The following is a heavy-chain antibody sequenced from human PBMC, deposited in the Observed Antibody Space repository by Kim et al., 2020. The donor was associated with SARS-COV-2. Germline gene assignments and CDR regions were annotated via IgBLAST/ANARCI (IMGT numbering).Heavy chain of an antibody. Sequence: GGSLRLSCAASGFTFSSYGMHWVRQAPGKGLEWVAVISYDGSNKYYADSVKGRFTISRDNSKNTLYLQMNSLRAEDTAVYYCAKDRSGSYSFDYWGQGTLVTVSS. V-gene: IGHV3-30*18. J-gene: IGHJ4*02. CDR2: ISYDGSNK. CDR1: GFTFSSYG. CDR3: AKDRSGSYSFDY. D-gene: IGHD1-26*01.